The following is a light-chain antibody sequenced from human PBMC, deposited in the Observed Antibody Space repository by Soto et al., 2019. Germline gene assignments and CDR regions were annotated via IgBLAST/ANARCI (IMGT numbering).Light chain of an antibody. CDR1: QSISSW. Sequence: DIQMTQSPSPLSASVGDRVTITCRASQSISSWLAWYQQAPGKAPKVLIYKASSLESGVPSRFSGSGSGTEFTLTISSLQPDDFATYYCQQYNSYPYTFGQGTKLEIK. CDR3: QQYNSYPYT. CDR2: KAS. V-gene: IGKV1-5*03. J-gene: IGKJ2*01.